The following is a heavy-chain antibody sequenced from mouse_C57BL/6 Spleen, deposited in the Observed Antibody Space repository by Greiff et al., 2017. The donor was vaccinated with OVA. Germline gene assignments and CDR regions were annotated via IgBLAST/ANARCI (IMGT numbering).Heavy chain of an antibody. V-gene: IGHV1-80*01. CDR2: IYPGDGDT. J-gene: IGHJ4*01. CDR1: GYAFSSYW. CDR3: ARAGIDYAMDD. Sequence: QVQLQQSGAELVKPGASVKISCKASGYAFSSYWMNWVKQRPGKGLEWIGQIYPGDGDTNYNGKFKGKATLTADKSSSTAYMQLSSLTSEDSAVYFGARAGIDYAMDDWGQGTSVTVSS.